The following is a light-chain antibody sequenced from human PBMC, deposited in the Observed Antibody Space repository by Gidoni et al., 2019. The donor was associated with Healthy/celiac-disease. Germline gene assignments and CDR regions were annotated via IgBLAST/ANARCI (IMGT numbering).Light chain of an antibody. V-gene: IGKV1-39*01. CDR1: HSISSY. CDR3: KQSYSTPFT. Sequence: DNQMTQAPSSLSASVGYRVTITCRASHSISSYLNWYQQKPGKAPQLLIYSASSLQRGVPSRFSGSGSGTDFTLTISSLQPEDFATYYCKQSYSTPFTFGPGTKVEIK. CDR2: SAS. J-gene: IGKJ3*01.